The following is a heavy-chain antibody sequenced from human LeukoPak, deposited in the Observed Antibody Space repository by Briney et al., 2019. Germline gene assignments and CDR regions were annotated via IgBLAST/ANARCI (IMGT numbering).Heavy chain of an antibody. CDR3: ARGGTRFRAYLFDY. CDR2: MNPNSGNT. D-gene: IGHD1-14*01. Sequence: GASVKVSCKASGYTFTGYDINWVRQATGQGLEWMGWMNPNSGNTGYAQKFQGRVTMTRNTSISTAYMELSSLRSEDTAVYYCARGGTRFRAYLFDYWGQGTLVTVSS. CDR1: GYTFTGYD. V-gene: IGHV1-8*01. J-gene: IGHJ4*02.